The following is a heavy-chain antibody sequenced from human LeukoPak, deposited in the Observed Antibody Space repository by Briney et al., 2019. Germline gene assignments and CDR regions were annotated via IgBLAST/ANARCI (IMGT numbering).Heavy chain of an antibody. V-gene: IGHV3-74*01. CDR3: ARGLAGAYRMMDV. CDR2: TSADGTNT. CDR1: GFTFNTYW. Sequence: GGSLRLSCVASGFTFNTYWIHWVRQGPGKGLVWVPLTSADGTNTTYADSVKGRFTVSRDNARHTLYLQMNSLRGEDAAVYYCARGLAGAYRMMDVWGQGTTVTVS. D-gene: IGHD6-19*01. J-gene: IGHJ6*02.